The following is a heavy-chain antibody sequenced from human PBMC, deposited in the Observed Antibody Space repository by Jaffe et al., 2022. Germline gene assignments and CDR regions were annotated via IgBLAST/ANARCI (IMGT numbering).Heavy chain of an antibody. Sequence: EVQLVESGGGLVKPGGSLRLSCAASGFTFSNAWMSWVRQAPGKGLEWVGRIKSKTDGGTTDYAAPVKGRFTISRDDSKNTLYLQMNSLKTEDTAVYYCTTVTPGRGGYYYYYMDVWGKGTTVTVSS. CDR3: TTVTPGRGGYYYYYMDV. CDR2: IKSKTDGGTT. D-gene: IGHD1-26*01. V-gene: IGHV3-15*01. J-gene: IGHJ6*03. CDR1: GFTFSNAW.